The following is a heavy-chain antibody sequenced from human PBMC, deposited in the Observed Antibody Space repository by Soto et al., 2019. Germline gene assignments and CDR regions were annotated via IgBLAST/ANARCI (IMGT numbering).Heavy chain of an antibody. CDR1: GYTFTNYY. V-gene: IGHV1-46*03. CDR2: INPSGGGT. J-gene: IGHJ4*02. D-gene: IGHD3-16*01. CDR3: AQMGALFDF. Sequence: QVQLVQSGAEVKKPGASVKVSCKASGYTFTNYYIHWVRQAPGQGLEWMGVINPSGGGTSYAQKFQGRVTMTRDTSTSTVYMELSSLRSEDTAVYYCAQMGALFDFWGQGTLVTVSS.